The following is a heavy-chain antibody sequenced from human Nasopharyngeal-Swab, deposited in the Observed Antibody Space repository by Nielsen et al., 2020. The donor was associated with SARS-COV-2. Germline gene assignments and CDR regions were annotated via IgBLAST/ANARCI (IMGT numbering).Heavy chain of an antibody. Sequence: GSLRLSCAASGFTVSSNYMSWVRQAPGKGLEWVSVIYSGGSTYYADSVKGRFTISRDNSKNTLYLQMNSLRAEDTAVYYCARVPCSSTSCYVGGYGMDVWGQGTTVTVSS. D-gene: IGHD2-2*01. J-gene: IGHJ6*02. CDR1: GFTVSSNY. CDR3: ARVPCSSTSCYVGGYGMDV. CDR2: IYSGGST. V-gene: IGHV3-53*01.